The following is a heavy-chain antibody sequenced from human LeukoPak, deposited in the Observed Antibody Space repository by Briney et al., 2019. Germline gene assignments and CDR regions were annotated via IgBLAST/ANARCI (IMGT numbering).Heavy chain of an antibody. Sequence: PGGSLRLSCAASGFTFSSYGMHWVRQAPGKGLEWVAVISYDGSNKYYADSVKGRFTISRDNSKNTLYLQMNSLRGEDTAVYYCASLPAAADLLWGQGTLVTVSS. CDR3: ASLPAAADLL. J-gene: IGHJ4*02. V-gene: IGHV3-30*01. CDR1: GFTFSSYG. CDR2: ISYDGSNK. D-gene: IGHD6-13*01.